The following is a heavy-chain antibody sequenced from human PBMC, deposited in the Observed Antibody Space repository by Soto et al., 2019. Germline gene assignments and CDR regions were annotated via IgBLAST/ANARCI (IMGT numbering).Heavy chain of an antibody. CDR3: AKDLPPPITMIVVVISYYYYGMDV. D-gene: IGHD3-22*01. V-gene: IGHV3-23*01. J-gene: IGHJ6*02. CDR2: ISGSGGST. CDR1: GFTFSSYA. Sequence: GGSLRLSCAASGFTFSSYAMSWVRQAPGKGLEWVSAISGSGGSTYYADSVKGRFTISRDNSKNTLYLQMNSLRAEDTAVYYCAKDLPPPITMIVVVISYYYYGMDVWGQGTTVTVSS.